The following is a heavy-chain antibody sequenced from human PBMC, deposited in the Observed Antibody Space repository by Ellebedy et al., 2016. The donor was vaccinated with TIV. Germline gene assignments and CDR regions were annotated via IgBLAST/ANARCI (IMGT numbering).Heavy chain of an antibody. V-gene: IGHV4-61*08. D-gene: IGHD6-19*01. CDR3: ARSGGWYTPYDY. CDR2: VHYRGYT. J-gene: IGHJ4*02. Sequence: MPSETLSLTCTVSGGSLSSGDYYWNWIRQPPGKGLEWIAYVHYRGYTNYNPSLESRVAISLDTSKNQVSLKLTSVTAADTAVYYCARSGGWYTPYDYWGQGTLVTVSS. CDR1: GGSLSSGDYY.